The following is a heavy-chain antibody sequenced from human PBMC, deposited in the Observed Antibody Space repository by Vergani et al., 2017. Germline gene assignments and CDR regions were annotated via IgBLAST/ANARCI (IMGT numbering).Heavy chain of an antibody. V-gene: IGHV3-30*18. CDR2: ISYDGSNK. CDR1: GFTFSSYG. J-gene: IGHJ4*02. D-gene: IGHD3-9*01. Sequence: QVQLVESGGGVVQPGRSLRLSCAASGFTFSSYGMHWVRQAPGKGLEWGAVISYDGSNKYYADSVKGRFTISRDNSKNTLYLQMNSLRAEDTAVYYCAKGARGYDILTGYIFWGQGTLVTVSS. CDR3: AKGARGYDILTGYIF.